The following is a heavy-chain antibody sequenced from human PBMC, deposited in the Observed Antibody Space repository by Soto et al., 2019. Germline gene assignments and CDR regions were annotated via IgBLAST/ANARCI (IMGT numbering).Heavy chain of an antibody. CDR2: ISYDGSNK. Sequence: GGSLRLSCAASGFTFSSYGRHCVRQAPGKGLEWVAVISYDGSNKYYADSVKGRFTISRDNSKNTLYLQMNSLRAEDTAVYYCAKDGGVTTNWFDPWGQGTLVTVSX. D-gene: IGHD2-21*02. CDR1: GFTFSSYG. CDR3: AKDGGVTTNWFDP. J-gene: IGHJ5*02. V-gene: IGHV3-30*18.